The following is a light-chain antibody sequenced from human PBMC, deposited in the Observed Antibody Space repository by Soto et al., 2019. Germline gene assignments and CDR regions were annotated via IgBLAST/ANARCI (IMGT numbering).Light chain of an antibody. CDR3: QSYDSSLSGSVV. Sequence: QLVLTQPPSVSGAPGQRVAISCTGSSSNIGAGYDVHWYQQLPGTAPKLLIYANSNRPSGVPDRFSGSKSGTFASLVITGLQAEDETHYYCQSYDSSLSGSVVFGGGTKLTVL. CDR2: ANS. V-gene: IGLV1-40*01. J-gene: IGLJ2*01. CDR1: SSNIGAGYD.